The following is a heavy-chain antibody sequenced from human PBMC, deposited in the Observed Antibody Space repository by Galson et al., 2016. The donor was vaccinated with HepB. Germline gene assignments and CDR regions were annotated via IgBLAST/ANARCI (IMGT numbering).Heavy chain of an antibody. Sequence: SLRLSCATSGFNFEEYAMHWVRQAPGKGLEWVSGITWNGGSIAYADSVRGRFVISRDNAKNSLYLHMNSVRPEDTALYYCAKDGPPERFTSFGVVGYYFDYWGQGTLVTVPS. D-gene: IGHD3-3*01. CDR1: GFNFEEYA. CDR3: AKDGPPERFTSFGVVGYYFDY. CDR2: ITWNGGSI. V-gene: IGHV3-9*01. J-gene: IGHJ4*02.